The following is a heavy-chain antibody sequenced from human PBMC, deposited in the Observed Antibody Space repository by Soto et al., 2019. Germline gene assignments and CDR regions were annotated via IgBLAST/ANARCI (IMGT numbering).Heavy chain of an antibody. CDR2: IYYSGST. Sequence: SETLSLTCAVSGYSISSSNWWGWIRQPPGKGLEWIGYIYYSGSTYYNPSLKSRVTMSVDTSKNQFSLKLSSVTAADTAVYYCARAQTAGTLVYFDYWGQGTLVTVSS. D-gene: IGHD6-13*01. CDR3: ARAQTAGTLVYFDY. CDR1: GYSISSSNW. J-gene: IGHJ4*02. V-gene: IGHV4-28*03.